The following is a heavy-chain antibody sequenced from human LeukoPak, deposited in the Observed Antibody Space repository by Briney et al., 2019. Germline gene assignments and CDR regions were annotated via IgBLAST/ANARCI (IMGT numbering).Heavy chain of an antibody. CDR1: GGTISSSSYY. CDR2: IYYSGST. Sequence: SETLSLTCTVSGGTISSSSYYWGWIRQPPGKGLEWIGSIYYSGSTYYNPSLKSRVTISVDTSKNQFSLKLSSVTAADTAVYYCARGLEQLAENWFDPWGQGTLVTVSS. J-gene: IGHJ5*02. V-gene: IGHV4-39*07. D-gene: IGHD6-13*01. CDR3: ARGLEQLAENWFDP.